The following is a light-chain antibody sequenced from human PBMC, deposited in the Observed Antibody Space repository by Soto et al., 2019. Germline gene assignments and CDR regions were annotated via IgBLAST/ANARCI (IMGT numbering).Light chain of an antibody. CDR3: MQDTNWPGT. CDR2: KVS. J-gene: IGKJ4*01. V-gene: IGKV2-30*01. Sequence: DVVMTQSPLSLPVTLGQPASISCRSSQSLVYSDGNTYLNWFQQRPGQSPRRLIYKVSNRDSGVPDSFSGRGCSNNFTLKLSWVDGKDVGDYYRMQDTNWPGTFAGGNQMEIK. CDR1: QSLVYSDGNTY.